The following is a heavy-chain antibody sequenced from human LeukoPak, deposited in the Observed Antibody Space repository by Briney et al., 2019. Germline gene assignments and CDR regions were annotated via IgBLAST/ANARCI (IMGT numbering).Heavy chain of an antibody. CDR2: ILSDGTSE. Sequence: GGSLRLSCAASGFTFSSYGMHWVRQAPGKGLEWVAVILSDGTSEYDSVKGRFTISRDNSKSTLYLQMNSLRAEDTAVYYCAKDPIEDSSGYYFDYWGQGTLVTVSS. CDR1: GFTFSSYG. J-gene: IGHJ4*02. D-gene: IGHD3-22*01. CDR3: AKDPIEDSSGYYFDY. V-gene: IGHV3-33*06.